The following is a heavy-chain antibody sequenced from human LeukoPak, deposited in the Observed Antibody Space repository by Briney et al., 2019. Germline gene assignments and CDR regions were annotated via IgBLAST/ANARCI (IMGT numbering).Heavy chain of an antibody. D-gene: IGHD5-18*01. CDR3: AKVDGYSYGPFDY. V-gene: IGHV3-23*01. Sequence: GGSLRLSCAASGFTFTTYAMSWVRQAPGKGLEWVSAISGSGGSTYYADSVKGRFTISRDNSKNTLYLQMNSLRAEDTAVYYRAKVDGYSYGPFDYWGQGTLVTVSS. CDR1: GFTFTTYA. J-gene: IGHJ4*02. CDR2: ISGSGGST.